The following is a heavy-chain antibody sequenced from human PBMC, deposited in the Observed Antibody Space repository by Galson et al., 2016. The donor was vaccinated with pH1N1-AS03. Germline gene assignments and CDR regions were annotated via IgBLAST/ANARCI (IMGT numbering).Heavy chain of an antibody. CDR1: GYTFTGYY. V-gene: IGHV1-2*02. Sequence: SVKVSCKASGYTFTGYYMHWVRQAPGQGLEWMAWINPNSGGTNYAQKFQGRVTMTRDTSTSTAYMELSRLRSDDTAVYYSAREWRMVCSGGARGAYKKDWYFDLWGRGTLVTVSS. CDR3: AREWRMVCSGGARGAYKKDWYFDL. CDR2: INPNSGGT. J-gene: IGHJ2*01. D-gene: IGHD2-15*01.